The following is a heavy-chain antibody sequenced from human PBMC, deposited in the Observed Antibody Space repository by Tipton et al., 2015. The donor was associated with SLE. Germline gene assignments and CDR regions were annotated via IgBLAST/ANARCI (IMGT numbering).Heavy chain of an antibody. D-gene: IGHD6-19*01. V-gene: IGHV4-38-2*01. CDR1: GYSISSGYY. CDR2: IYHSGST. Sequence: TLSLTCAVSGYSISSGYYWGWIRQPPGKGLEWIGSIYHSGSTYYNPSLKSRVTISVDTSKNQFSLKLSSVTAADTAVYYCASRAVAGTADYWGQGTLVTASS. J-gene: IGHJ4*02. CDR3: ASRAVAGTADY.